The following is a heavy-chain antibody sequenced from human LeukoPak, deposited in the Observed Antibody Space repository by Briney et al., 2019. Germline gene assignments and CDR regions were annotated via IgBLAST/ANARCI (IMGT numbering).Heavy chain of an antibody. CDR2: ISVYNGHT. D-gene: IGHD3-3*01. J-gene: IGHJ4*02. Sequence: GASVKVSCKTSGYTFTRHGISWVRQAPGQGLEWMGWISVYNGHTNYAQNLQGRVTMTTDTSTNTAYMELRSLRSDDTAVYYCARDDWNGYFDYWGQGTLVTVSS. CDR1: GYTFTRHG. CDR3: ARDDWNGYFDY. V-gene: IGHV1-18*01.